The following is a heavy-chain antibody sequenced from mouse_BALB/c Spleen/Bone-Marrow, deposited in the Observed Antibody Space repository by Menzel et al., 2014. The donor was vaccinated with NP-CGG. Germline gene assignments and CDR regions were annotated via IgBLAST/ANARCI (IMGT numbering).Heavy chain of an antibody. CDR1: GYTYTDYN. Sequence: VQLQQSGPELVKPGASVKISCKASGYTYTDYNMHWVKQSHGKSLEWIGYIYPYNGGTGYNQKFKSKATLTVDNSSSTAYMELRSLTSEDSAVYYCAITTLYAMDYWGQGTSVTVSS. CDR3: AITTLYAMDY. J-gene: IGHJ4*01. V-gene: IGHV1S29*02. CDR2: IYPYNGGT. D-gene: IGHD2-12*01.